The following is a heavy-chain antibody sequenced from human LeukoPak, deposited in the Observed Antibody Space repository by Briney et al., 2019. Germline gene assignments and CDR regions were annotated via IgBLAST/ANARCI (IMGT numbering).Heavy chain of an antibody. CDR2: ITRDGRII. Sequence: GGSLRLSCAASGFTFSAYSMHWVRQAPGKGLVWVSRITRDGRIINYADSVKGRLTISRDNAKNTLYLQMNSLRAEDTAVYYCARAADYRLDYWGQGTLVTVSS. D-gene: IGHD4-11*01. CDR3: ARAADYRLDY. J-gene: IGHJ4*02. V-gene: IGHV3-74*01. CDR1: GFTFSAYS.